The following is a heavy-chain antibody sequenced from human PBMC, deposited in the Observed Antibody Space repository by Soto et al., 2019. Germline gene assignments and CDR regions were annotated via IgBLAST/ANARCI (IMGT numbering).Heavy chain of an antibody. D-gene: IGHD1-26*01. CDR2: MEPSTGRT. J-gene: IGHJ4*02. V-gene: IGHV1-8*01. CDR1: GYSFTSLD. CDR3: ARGVSAGVDY. Sequence: QVQLVQSGAEVREPGASVKVSCKASGYSFTSLDINWVRQTAGQGLEWMGWMEPSTGRTGYAQKFQGRVTMTRDTSINTAYMELTTLTSADTAFYYCARGVSAGVDYWGQGTLVTVA.